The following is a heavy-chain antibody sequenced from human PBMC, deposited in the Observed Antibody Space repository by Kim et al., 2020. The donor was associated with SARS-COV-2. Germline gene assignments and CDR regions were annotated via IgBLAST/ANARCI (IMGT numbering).Heavy chain of an antibody. CDR2: IFYTGGA. D-gene: IGHD2-8*02. V-gene: IGHV4-59*01. CDR3: ARGRYCTGSSCSFAYYGLDV. J-gene: IGHJ6*02. Sequence: SETLSLTCTVSRGPISGGSMNNYFWSWIRQPPGQGPEWIRYIFYTGGAYYDPSLKSRVTISVDTSKNQVSLKLKSVTAADTAIYYCARGRYCTGSSCSFAYYGLDVWGQGISLTVSS. CDR1: GGSMNNYF.